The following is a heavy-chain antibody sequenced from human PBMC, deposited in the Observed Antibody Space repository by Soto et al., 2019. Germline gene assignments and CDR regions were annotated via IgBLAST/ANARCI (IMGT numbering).Heavy chain of an antibody. D-gene: IGHD2-2*01. Sequence: EVQLLESGGGLVQPGGSLRLSCAASGFPFSSYAMSWVRQAPGKGLXXVSGISGSGGSTSVADSVKGRFTISRDNSKNTLYLQMNSLRAEDTAVYYCTKDRYCSSTSCYAGYYWGQGTLVTVSS. CDR2: ISGSGGST. V-gene: IGHV3-23*01. J-gene: IGHJ4*02. CDR3: TKDRYCSSTSCYAGYY. CDR1: GFPFSSYA.